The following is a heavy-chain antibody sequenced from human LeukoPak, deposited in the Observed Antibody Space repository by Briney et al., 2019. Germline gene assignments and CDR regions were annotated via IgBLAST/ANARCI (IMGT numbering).Heavy chain of an antibody. CDR2: ISRIGCKI. V-gene: IGHV3-11*01. J-gene: IGHJ4*02. Sequence: GSVRLSCLASGFNFRQYYMSSLDQAPGKGLDGVSYISRIGCKIYQADSVKAGFTISRDNAKNSLYLQMNSQRAENTAVYYCARDEGSMLGKDYWGQGTLVTVSS. CDR1: GFNFRQYY. CDR3: ARDEGSMLGKDY. D-gene: IGHD3-10*02.